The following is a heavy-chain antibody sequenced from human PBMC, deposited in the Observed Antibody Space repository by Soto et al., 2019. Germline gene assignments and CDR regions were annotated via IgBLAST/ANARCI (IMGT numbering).Heavy chain of an antibody. CDR1: GGSISSGGYY. J-gene: IGHJ4*02. CDR3: ARDPAVAGNAAPGFDY. CDR2: IYYSGST. V-gene: IGHV4-31*03. Sequence: SETLSLTCTVSGGSISSGGYYWSWIRQHPGKGLEWIGYIYYSGSTYYNPSLKSRVTISVDTSKNQFSLKLSSVTAADTAVYYCARDPAVAGNAAPGFDYWGQGTLVTVSS. D-gene: IGHD6-19*01.